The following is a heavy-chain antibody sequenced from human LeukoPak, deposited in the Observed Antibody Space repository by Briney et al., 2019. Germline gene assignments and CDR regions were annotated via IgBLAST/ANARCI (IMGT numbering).Heavy chain of an antibody. CDR2: ISSSSSYI. CDR3: ARDGAVAAAGFFDY. Sequence: GGSLRLSCAASGFTFSSYSMNWVRQAPGKGLEWVSSISSSSSYIYYADSVKGRFTISRDNAKNSLYLQMNSLRAEDTAVYYCARDGAVAAAGFFDYWGQGTLVTVSS. J-gene: IGHJ4*02. V-gene: IGHV3-21*01. D-gene: IGHD6-13*01. CDR1: GFTFSSYS.